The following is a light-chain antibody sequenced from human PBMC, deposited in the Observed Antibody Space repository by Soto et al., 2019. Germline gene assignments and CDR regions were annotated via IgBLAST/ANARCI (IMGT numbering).Light chain of an antibody. J-gene: IGLJ2*01. V-gene: IGLV2-23*01. CDR1: TSDVVSYNL. Sequence: QSALTQPASVSGSPGQSITISCTGTTSDVVSYNLVSWYQQHPGKAPNLMIYEDIKRPSGVSNRFSGSKSGNTASLTISGLQAEDEADYYCCSYGGSLVFGGGTKVTVL. CDR2: EDI. CDR3: CSYGGSLV.